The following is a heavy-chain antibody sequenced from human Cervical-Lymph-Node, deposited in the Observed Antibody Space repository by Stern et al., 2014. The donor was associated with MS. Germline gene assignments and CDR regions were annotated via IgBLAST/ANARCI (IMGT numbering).Heavy chain of an antibody. CDR2: IIPIFESK. J-gene: IGHJ2*01. CDR1: GGTFNNFA. Sequence: QVQLVQSGAEVKKPGSSVNVSCKASGGTFNNFAGSWVGQVRGQGYEWMGGIIPIFESKNYAQKFRHRITITADKSTNTVYMELSSLKSDDTAMYYCVRGLSGYDYWYFDLWGRGTLVTVSS. V-gene: IGHV1-69*06. D-gene: IGHD5-12*01. CDR3: VRGLSGYDYWYFDL.